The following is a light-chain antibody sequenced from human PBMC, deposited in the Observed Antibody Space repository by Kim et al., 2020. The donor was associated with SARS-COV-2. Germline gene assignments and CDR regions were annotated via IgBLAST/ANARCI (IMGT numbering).Light chain of an antibody. CDR1: QSVSSD. J-gene: IGKJ3*01. Sequence: EIVMTQSPSTLSVSPGERATLSCRASQSVSSDLAWYQQKPGQSPRLLIYGVSTRATGIPPRFSGSGSGTEFSLTIDSLQSEDFAIYYCQQYDNWPSFTFGPGTKVDIK. CDR3: QQYDNWPSFT. V-gene: IGKV3D-15*01. CDR2: GVS.